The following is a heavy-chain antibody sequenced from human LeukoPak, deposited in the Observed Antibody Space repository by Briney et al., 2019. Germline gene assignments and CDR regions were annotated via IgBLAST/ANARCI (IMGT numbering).Heavy chain of an antibody. CDR3: ARGAMGGATGTYYFDY. CDR2: IYYSGST. V-gene: IGHV4-59*01. D-gene: IGHD1-26*01. Sequence: SETLSLTCTVSGASINSYYWSWIRQPPGKGLEWIGYIYYSGSTNYNPSLKSRVTISVDTSKNQFSLKLSSVTAADTAMYYCARGAMGGATGTYYFDYGGKEPLVTVS. CDR1: GASINSYY. J-gene: IGHJ4*02.